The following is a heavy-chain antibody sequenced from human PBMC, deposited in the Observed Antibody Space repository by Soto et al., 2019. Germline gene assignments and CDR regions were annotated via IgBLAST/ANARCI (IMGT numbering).Heavy chain of an antibody. J-gene: IGHJ4*02. CDR1: VFTFSSYG. CDR3: AKWNYWGGLDY. V-gene: IGHV3-30*18. CDR2: ISYDGSNK. D-gene: IGHD1-7*01. Sequence: QVQLVESGGGVVQPGRSLRLSCAASVFTFSSYGMHWVRQAPGKGLEWGAVISYDGSNKYYADSVKGRFTISRDNSKNTLYLQMNSLRAEDTAVYYCAKWNYWGGLDYWGQGTLVTVSS.